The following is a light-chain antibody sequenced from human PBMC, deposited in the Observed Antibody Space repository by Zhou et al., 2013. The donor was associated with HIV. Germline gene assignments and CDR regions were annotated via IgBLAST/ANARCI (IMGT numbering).Light chain of an antibody. V-gene: IGKV3-20*01. CDR3: QQYNNWPPLT. Sequence: VLTQSPGTLSLSPGERATLSCRASQSVSNNYLAWYQQKPGQAPRLLIYGASSRATGIPDKFTGSGSGTDFTFTIARLEPEDFAVYYCQQYNNWPPLTFGGGTKVEIK. J-gene: IGKJ4*01. CDR1: QSVSNNY. CDR2: GAS.